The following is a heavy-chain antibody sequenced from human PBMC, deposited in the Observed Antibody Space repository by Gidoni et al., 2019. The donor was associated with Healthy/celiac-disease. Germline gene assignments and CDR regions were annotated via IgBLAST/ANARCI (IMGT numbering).Heavy chain of an antibody. Sequence: QVQLVQSGAEVKKPGASEKVSCKASGYTFTSYGISWVRQAAGQGLEWMGWISAYNGNTNYAQKLQVRVTMTTDTSTSTAYMELRSLRSDDTAVYYCARALGSPWVGATLFDPWGQGTLVTVSS. J-gene: IGHJ5*02. CDR3: ARALGSPWVGATLFDP. V-gene: IGHV1-18*01. D-gene: IGHD1-26*01. CDR1: GYTFTSYG. CDR2: ISAYNGNT.